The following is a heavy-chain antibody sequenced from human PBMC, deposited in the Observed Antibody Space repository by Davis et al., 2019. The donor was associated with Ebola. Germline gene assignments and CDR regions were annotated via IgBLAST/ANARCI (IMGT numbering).Heavy chain of an antibody. J-gene: IGHJ6*02. CDR3: AKSSVAGTSGMDV. CDR2: LSASGGFT. CDR1: GFTFSSFC. V-gene: IGHV3-23*01. D-gene: IGHD6-19*01. Sequence: GESLKISCAASGFTFSSFCMTWVPQAPGKGLEWISALSASGGFTPYPDSVKGRLAISRDNSKNKLYREMNSLRAEDTDVYYCAKSSVAGTSGMDVWGQGTTVTVSS.